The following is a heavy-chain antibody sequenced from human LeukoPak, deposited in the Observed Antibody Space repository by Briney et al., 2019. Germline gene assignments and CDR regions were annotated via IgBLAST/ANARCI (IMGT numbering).Heavy chain of an antibody. V-gene: IGHV1-2*02. CDR3: ARDAGYSSGWYRDY. Sequence: GASVKVSCKAPGYTFTGYYMHWVRQAPGQGLEWMGWIDPNSGGTNYAQKFQGRVTMTRDTSISTAYMELSRLRSDDTAVYYCARDAGYSSGWYRDYWGQGTLVTVSS. CDR2: IDPNSGGT. D-gene: IGHD6-19*01. J-gene: IGHJ4*02. CDR1: GYTFTGYY.